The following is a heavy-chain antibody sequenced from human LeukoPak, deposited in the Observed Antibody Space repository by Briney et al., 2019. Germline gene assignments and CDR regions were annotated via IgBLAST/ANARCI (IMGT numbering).Heavy chain of an antibody. J-gene: IGHJ4*02. Sequence: GGSLRLSCAAYGFTFSSYAMSWVRQAPGKGLEWVSAISGSGGSTYYADSVKGRFTISRDNSKNTLYLQMNSLRAEDTAVYYCATRYFDWLFPDYWGQGTLVTVSS. CDR2: ISGSGGST. CDR1: GFTFSSYA. D-gene: IGHD3-9*01. CDR3: ATRYFDWLFPDY. V-gene: IGHV3-23*01.